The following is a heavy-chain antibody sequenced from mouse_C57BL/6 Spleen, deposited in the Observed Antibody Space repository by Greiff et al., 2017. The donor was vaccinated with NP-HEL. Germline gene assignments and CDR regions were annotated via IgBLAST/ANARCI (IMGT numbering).Heavy chain of an antibody. CDR2: IYPRDGST. V-gene: IGHV1-78*01. D-gene: IGHD1-1*01. CDR1: GYTFTDHT. J-gene: IGHJ1*03. CDR3: AINYYGSSYWYFDV. Sequence: VKLQESDAELVKPGASVKISCKVSGYTFTDHTIHWMKQRPEQGLEWIGYIYPRDGSTKYNEKFKGKATLTADKSSSTAYMQLNSLTSEDSAVYFCAINYYGSSYWYFDVWGTGTTVTVSS.